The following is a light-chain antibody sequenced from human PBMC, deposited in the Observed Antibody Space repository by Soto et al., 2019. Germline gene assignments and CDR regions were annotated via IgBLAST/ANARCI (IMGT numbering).Light chain of an antibody. Sequence: QSVLTQPPSVSAAPGQKVTISCSGSSSNIGSNFVSWYQQFPGTAPRLLIYEDNKRPSGIPDRFSASKSGTSATLGISGLQSGDEADYYCGTWDSRLSAVFGGGTKLTVL. J-gene: IGLJ2*01. CDR2: EDN. V-gene: IGLV1-51*01. CDR3: GTWDSRLSAV. CDR1: SSNIGSNF.